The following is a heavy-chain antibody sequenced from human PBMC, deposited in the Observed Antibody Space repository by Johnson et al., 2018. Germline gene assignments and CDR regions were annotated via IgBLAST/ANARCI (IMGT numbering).Heavy chain of an antibody. D-gene: IGHD5-18*01. CDR1: GFTFSNYG. CDR3: AKERGYSYGTWRYYGMDV. CDR2: ISYDGSNK. Sequence: QVQLVESGGGVVQXGRSXRLXCAASGFTFSNYGMHWVRQAPGKGLEWVALISYDGSNKYYADSGKGRFTISRDNSKNTLYRQMNSLSAEDTAGDYCAKERGYSYGTWRYYGMDVWGQGTTVTVSS. J-gene: IGHJ6*02. V-gene: IGHV3-30*18.